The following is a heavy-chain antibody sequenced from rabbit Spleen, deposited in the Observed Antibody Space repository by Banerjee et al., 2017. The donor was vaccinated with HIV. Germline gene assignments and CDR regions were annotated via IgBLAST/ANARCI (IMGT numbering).Heavy chain of an antibody. J-gene: IGHJ2*01. CDR1: GFSFSSGNY. V-gene: IGHV1S40*01. D-gene: IGHD1-1*01. CDR3: ARDSGDWCFDV. CDR2: IYGGSSGNT. Sequence: QSLEESGGDLVKPGASLTLTCTASGFSFSSGNYMCWVRQAPGKGLEWIGCIYGGSSGNTYYATWAKGRFTISKTSSTTVTLQMNSLTAADTATYFCARDSGDWCFDVWGPGTLVTVS.